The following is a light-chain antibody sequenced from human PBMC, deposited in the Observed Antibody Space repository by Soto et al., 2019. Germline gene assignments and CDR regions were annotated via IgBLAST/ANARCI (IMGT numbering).Light chain of an antibody. CDR1: SSDVGSYNL. CDR2: EGS. J-gene: IGLJ3*02. Sequence: QSVLTQPASVSGSPGQSITISCTGTSSDVGSYNLVSWYQQHPGKAPKLMIYEGSKRPSGVSNRFSGSKSGNTASLTISGLQAEDEADFHCCSYAGGGAWVFGGGTKLTVL. CDR3: CSYAGGGAWV. V-gene: IGLV2-23*01.